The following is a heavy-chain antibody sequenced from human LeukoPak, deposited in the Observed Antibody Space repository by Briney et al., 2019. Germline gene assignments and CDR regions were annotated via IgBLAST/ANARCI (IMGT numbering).Heavy chain of an antibody. V-gene: IGHV4-31*03. CDR3: ARAPYYGSNPRGFFDP. CDR2: ISYSGST. J-gene: IGHJ5*02. CDR1: GGSISSGGYC. Sequence: MASETLSLTCNVSGGSISSGGYCWSWIRQHPGKGLEWIGYISYSGSTYYNPSLKSRVTISVDTSKNQFSLKLSSVTAADTAIYYCARAPYYGSNPRGFFDPWGQGTLVTVSS. D-gene: IGHD4-23*01.